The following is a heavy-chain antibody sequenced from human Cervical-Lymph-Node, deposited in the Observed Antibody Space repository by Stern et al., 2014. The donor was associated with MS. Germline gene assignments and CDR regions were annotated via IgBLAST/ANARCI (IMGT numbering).Heavy chain of an antibody. CDR1: GFTFSNYY. J-gene: IGHJ4*02. CDR2: IARSGICI. CDR3: VKDPGHLAFDY. D-gene: IGHD2-21*01. V-gene: IGHV3-7*01. Sequence: EVQLVESGGGLVQPGGSLRLSCAASGFTFSNYYMAWVRQTPGKWLEGLAAIARSGICIYYDDSVKGRFPISRDNANNSVHLQMDSLRVDDTVIYYCVKDPGHLAFDYWGQGALVTVSS.